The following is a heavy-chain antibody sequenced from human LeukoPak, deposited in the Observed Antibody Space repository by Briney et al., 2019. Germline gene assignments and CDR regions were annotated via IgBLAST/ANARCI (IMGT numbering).Heavy chain of an antibody. Sequence: SETLSLTCTVSRDSFIDYYWSWIRQPAGKGLEWIGRTYSSGTTHYNPSLKSRVTISVDRSTKQFSLKLTSVTAADTAVYYCAGGGGPGSSGYTDFDYWGQGTLVTVSS. D-gene: IGHD3-22*01. J-gene: IGHJ4*02. CDR1: RDSFIDYY. CDR3: AGGGGPGSSGYTDFDY. V-gene: IGHV4-4*07. CDR2: TYSSGTT.